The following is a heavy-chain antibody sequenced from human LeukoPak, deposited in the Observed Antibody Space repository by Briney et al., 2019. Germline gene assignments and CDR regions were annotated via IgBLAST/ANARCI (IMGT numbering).Heavy chain of an antibody. V-gene: IGHV1-69*10. CDR1: GGTFSSYA. D-gene: IGHD4-23*01. CDR2: VIPMFDVR. Sequence: ASVKVSCKASGGTFSSYAISWVRQAPGQGLEWMGRVIPMFDVRDYAEKFQGRITLTADTSTVTAYMELSSLTSDDTAVYYCARDPALEGTEDYRDFGGVESVDAFDVWGQGTMVTVFS. J-gene: IGHJ3*01. CDR3: ARDPALEGTEDYRDFGGVESVDAFDV.